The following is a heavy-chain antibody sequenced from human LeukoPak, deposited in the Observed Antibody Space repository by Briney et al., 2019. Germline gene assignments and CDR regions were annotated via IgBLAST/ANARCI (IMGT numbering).Heavy chain of an antibody. CDR3: ARHLTAMVTFDY. CDR2: IYYSGST. CDR1: GGSISSSSYY. D-gene: IGHD5-18*01. J-gene: IGHJ4*02. V-gene: IGHV4-39*01. Sequence: SETLSLTCTVSGGSISSSSYYWGWIRQPPWKGLEWIGSIYYSGSTYYNPSLKSRVTISVDTSKNQFSLKLSSVTAADTAVYYCARHLTAMVTFDYWGQGTLVTVSS.